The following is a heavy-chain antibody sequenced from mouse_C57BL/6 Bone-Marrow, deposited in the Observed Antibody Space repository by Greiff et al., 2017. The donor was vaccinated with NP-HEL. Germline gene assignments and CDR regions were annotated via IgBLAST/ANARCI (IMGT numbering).Heavy chain of an antibody. Sequence: EVQLKESGPELVKPGASVKIPCKASGYTFTDYNMDWVKQSHGKSLEWIGDINPNNGGTIYNQKFKGKATLTVDKSSSTAYMELRSLTSEDTAVYYCARLELRYLRYFDVWGTGTTVTVSS. D-gene: IGHD1-1*01. CDR2: INPNNGGT. CDR1: GYTFTDYN. V-gene: IGHV1-18*01. J-gene: IGHJ1*03. CDR3: ARLELRYLRYFDV.